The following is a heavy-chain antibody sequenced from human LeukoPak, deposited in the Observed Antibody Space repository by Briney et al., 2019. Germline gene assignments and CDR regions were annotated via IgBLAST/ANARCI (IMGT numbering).Heavy chain of an antibody. V-gene: IGHV3-7*01. CDR3: ARARTTRGFDY. Sequence: GGSLRLSCAVSGINFRGYWMAWVRQAPGKELEWVANMKQDGSEKYYVDSVKGRFTISRDNAKNSLYLEMNSLRAEDTAVYYCARARTTRGFDYWGQGTLVTVSS. D-gene: IGHD4-17*01. CDR1: GINFRGYW. CDR2: MKQDGSEK. J-gene: IGHJ4*02.